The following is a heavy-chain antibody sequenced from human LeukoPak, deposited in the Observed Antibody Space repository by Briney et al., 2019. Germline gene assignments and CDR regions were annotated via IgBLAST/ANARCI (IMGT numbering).Heavy chain of an antibody. V-gene: IGHV4-61*01. J-gene: IGHJ4*02. Sequence: PSETLSLTCTVSGGSVSSGSYYWSWIRQPPGKGLEWIGYIYYSGSTNYNPSLQSRVTMSIDTSKNQFSLKLSSVTAADTAVYYCARQGELAIDYWGQGTLVTVSS. CDR2: IYYSGST. D-gene: IGHD1-26*01. CDR3: ARQGELAIDY. CDR1: GGSVSSGSYY.